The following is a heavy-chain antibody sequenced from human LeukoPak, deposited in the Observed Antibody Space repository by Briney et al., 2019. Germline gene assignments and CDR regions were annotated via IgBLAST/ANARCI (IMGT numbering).Heavy chain of an antibody. V-gene: IGHV3-7*01. J-gene: IGHJ4*02. CDR2: IRHDGSET. D-gene: IGHD3-22*01. CDR3: ARDETYDYESNGYLDF. CDR1: GFTFSTYW. Sequence: GGSLRLSCAASGFTFSTYWMSWVRQAPGKGLEWVANIRHDGSETYYVDSLRGRFTISRDNAKNLVYLQMSSLRAEDTAIYYCARDETYDYESNGYLDFWGQGTVVTVSS.